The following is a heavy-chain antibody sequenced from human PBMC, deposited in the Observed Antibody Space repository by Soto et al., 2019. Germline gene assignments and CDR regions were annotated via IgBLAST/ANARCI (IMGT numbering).Heavy chain of an antibody. D-gene: IGHD5-18*01. Sequence: EVQLVESGGGLVQPGGSLRLSCAASGFTFSSSEMNWVRQAPGKGLEWISYITSSGSTIYYADSVKGRFTISRDNAKNSLYLQMNSLRAEDIAVYYCASSTVMGNWGQGTLVTVSS. CDR2: ITSSGSTI. V-gene: IGHV3-48*03. CDR3: ASSTVMGN. J-gene: IGHJ4*02. CDR1: GFTFSSSE.